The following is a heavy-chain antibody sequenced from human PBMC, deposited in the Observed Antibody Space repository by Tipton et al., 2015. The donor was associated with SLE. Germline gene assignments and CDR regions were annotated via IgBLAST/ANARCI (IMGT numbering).Heavy chain of an antibody. CDR2: ISSSGSTI. V-gene: IGHV3-48*03. CDR1: GFTFSSYE. J-gene: IGHJ4*02. D-gene: IGHD1-26*01. CDR3: ARSPWELPSSFDY. Sequence: SLRLSCAASGFTFSSYEMNWVRQAPGKGLEWVSYISSSGSTIYYADSVKGRFTISRDNAKNSLYLQMNSLRAEDTAVYYCARSPWELPSSFDYWGQGTLVTVSS.